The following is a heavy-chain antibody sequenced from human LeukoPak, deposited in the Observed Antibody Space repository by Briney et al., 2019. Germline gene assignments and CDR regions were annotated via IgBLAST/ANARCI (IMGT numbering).Heavy chain of an antibody. J-gene: IGHJ3*02. CDR2: ISGSGGST. D-gene: IGHD5-18*01. Sequence: PGGSLRLSCAASGFTFSNYAMSWVRQAPGKGLEWVSTISGSGGSTYYTASVKGRFTISRDNSKNTLYLQMNSLRAEDTAVYYCARSFGYGVDAFDIWGQGTMVTVSS. CDR3: ARSFGYGVDAFDI. V-gene: IGHV3-23*01. CDR1: GFTFSNYA.